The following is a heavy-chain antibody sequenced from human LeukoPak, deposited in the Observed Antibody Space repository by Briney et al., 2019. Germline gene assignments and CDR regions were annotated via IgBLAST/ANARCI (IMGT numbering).Heavy chain of an antibody. V-gene: IGHV3-7*01. CDR2: IKQDGSEK. J-gene: IGHJ4*02. CDR1: GFTFITYW. CDR3: TREVQAAGKTLDY. Sequence: QPGGSLRLSCAAPGFTFITYWMSWVRQAPRKGLEWVANIKQDGSEKYYVDSVKGRFTISRDNAKNSLYLQMNSLRAEDTAVYYCTREVQAAGKTLDYWGQGTLITVSS. D-gene: IGHD6-13*01.